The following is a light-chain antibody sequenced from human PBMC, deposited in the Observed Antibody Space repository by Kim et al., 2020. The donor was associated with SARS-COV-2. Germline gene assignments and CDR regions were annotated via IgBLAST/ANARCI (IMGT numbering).Light chain of an antibody. J-gene: IGLJ3*02. CDR3: ATWDDSLSGWV. Sequence: QSVLTQPPSASGTPGQRVTISCSGSSSNIGTNSVYWYQQLPGTAPKLLIYKNTQRPSGVPDRFSGSKSGTSASLAISGLRSEDEADYYCATWDDSLSGWVFGGGTKVTVL. CDR2: KNT. CDR1: SSNIGTNS. V-gene: IGLV1-47*01.